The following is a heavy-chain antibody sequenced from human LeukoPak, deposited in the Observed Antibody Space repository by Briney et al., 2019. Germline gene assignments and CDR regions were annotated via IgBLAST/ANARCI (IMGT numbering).Heavy chain of an antibody. Sequence: PSETLSLTCAVYGGSFSGYYWSWIRQPPGKGLEWIGEINHSGSTNYNPSLKSRVTISVDTSKNQFSLKLSSVTAADTAVYYCARGGGPPGNWFDPWGQGTLVTLSS. CDR2: INHSGST. V-gene: IGHV4-34*01. CDR1: GGSFSGYY. D-gene: IGHD3-10*01. CDR3: ARGGGPPGNWFDP. J-gene: IGHJ5*02.